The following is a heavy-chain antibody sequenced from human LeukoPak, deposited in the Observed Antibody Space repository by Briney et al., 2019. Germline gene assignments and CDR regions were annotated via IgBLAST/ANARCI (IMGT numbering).Heavy chain of an antibody. CDR2: ICGSVSGSGDCT. D-gene: IGHD3-3*01. CDR3: AKDWDFWSGYHYPLELSY. V-gene: IGHV3-23*01. J-gene: IGHJ4*02. CDR1: GFSFGSYA. Sequence: GGSLRLSCAASGFSFGSYAMSWVRQAAGKGLEWVSEICGSVSGSGDCTHYADSVKGRFTISRDNSKNTLYLQMNSLRAEDTAVYYCAKDWDFWSGYHYPLELSYWGQGTLVTVSS.